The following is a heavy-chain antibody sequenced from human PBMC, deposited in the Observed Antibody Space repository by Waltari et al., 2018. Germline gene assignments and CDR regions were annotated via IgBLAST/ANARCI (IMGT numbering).Heavy chain of an antibody. D-gene: IGHD2-2*02. CDR1: GYTFTGYY. J-gene: IGHJ5*02. V-gene: IGHV1-2*04. Sequence: QVQLVQSGAEVKKPGASVKVSCNASGYTFTGYYMHCVRQAPGQALEWMGWINPNSGGTNYAQKFQGWVTMTRATSISPAVMEQSRLRSDNTAVYYCARGLVVVPAAIGGRNWFDPWGQGTLVTVSS. CDR3: ARGLVVVPAAIGGRNWFDP. CDR2: INPNSGGT.